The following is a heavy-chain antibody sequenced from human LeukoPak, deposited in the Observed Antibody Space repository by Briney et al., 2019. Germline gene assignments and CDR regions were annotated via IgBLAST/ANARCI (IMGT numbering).Heavy chain of an antibody. D-gene: IGHD4-11*01. J-gene: IGHJ4*02. CDR1: GFTFSSYG. CDR3: TKDLLDNSNYQG. CDR2: IRYDGSNK. V-gene: IGHV3-30*02. Sequence: GGSLRLSCAASGFTFSSYGMHWVRQAPGKGLEWVAFIRYDGSNKYYADSVKGRFTISRDNSKNTLYLQMNSLRAEDTAVYYCTKDLLDNSNYQGWGQGTLVTVFS.